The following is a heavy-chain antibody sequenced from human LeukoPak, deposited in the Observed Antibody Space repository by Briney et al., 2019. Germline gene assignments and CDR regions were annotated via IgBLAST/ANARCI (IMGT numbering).Heavy chain of an antibody. D-gene: IGHD6-19*01. Sequence: GESLKISSKGSGYSFTSYWIGWVRQMPGKGLEWMGIIYPGDSDTRYSPSFQGQVTISADKSISTAYLQWSSLKASDTAMYYCARTRRSGWYRPDFDYWGQGTLVTVSS. CDR1: GYSFTSYW. CDR2: IYPGDSDT. CDR3: ARTRRSGWYRPDFDY. J-gene: IGHJ4*02. V-gene: IGHV5-51*01.